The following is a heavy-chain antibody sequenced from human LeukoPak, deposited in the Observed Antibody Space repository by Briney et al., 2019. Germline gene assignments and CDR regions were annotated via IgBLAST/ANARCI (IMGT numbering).Heavy chain of an antibody. V-gene: IGHV3-23*01. J-gene: IGHJ3*02. Sequence: PGGSLRLSCAAYGFTFSSYAMSWVRQAPGKGLEWVSAISGSGGSTYYADSVKGRFTISRDNSKNTRYLQMNSLRAEDTAVYYCAKGRYYYDSSDAFDIWGQGTMVTVSS. CDR2: ISGSGGST. CDR1: GFTFSSYA. D-gene: IGHD3-22*01. CDR3: AKGRYYYDSSDAFDI.